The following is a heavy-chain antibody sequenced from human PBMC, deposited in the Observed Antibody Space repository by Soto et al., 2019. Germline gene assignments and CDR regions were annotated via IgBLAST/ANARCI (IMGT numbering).Heavy chain of an antibody. J-gene: IGHJ5*02. CDR2: IYYSGST. D-gene: IGHD3-9*01. CDR1: GGSISSSSYY. CDR3: ARQRYDDIQNEGFDP. V-gene: IGHV4-39*01. Sequence: SETLSLTCTVSGGSISSSSYYWGWIRQPPGKGLEWIGSIYYSGSTYYNPSLKSRVTISVDTSKNQFSLKLSSVTAADTAVYYCARQRYDDIQNEGFDPWGQGTLVTVSS.